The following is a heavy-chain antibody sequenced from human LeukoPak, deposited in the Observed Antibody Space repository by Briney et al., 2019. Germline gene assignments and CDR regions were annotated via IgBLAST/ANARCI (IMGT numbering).Heavy chain of an antibody. Sequence: SETLFLTCTVSGGSISSGGYYWSWIRQHPGKGLEWIGYIYYSGSTYYNPSLKSRVTISVDTSKNQFSLKLSSVTAADTAVYYCAIDSSGWSYDAFDIWGQGTMVTVSS. D-gene: IGHD6-19*01. V-gene: IGHV4-31*03. J-gene: IGHJ3*02. CDR2: IYYSGST. CDR3: AIDSSGWSYDAFDI. CDR1: GGSISSGGYY.